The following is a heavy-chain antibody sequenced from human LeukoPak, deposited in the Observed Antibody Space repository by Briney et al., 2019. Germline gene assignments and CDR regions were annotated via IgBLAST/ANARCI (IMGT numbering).Heavy chain of an antibody. D-gene: IGHD4-17*01. V-gene: IGHV1-69*04. J-gene: IGHJ4*02. Sequence: SVKVSCKASGGTFSSYAISWVRQAPGQGLEWMGKIIPVFGITNYAQKFQGGVTITADKSTSTAYLELSSLRSDDTAVYFCARAATDDYGDYVFDYWGQGTLVTVSS. CDR1: GGTFSSYA. CDR3: ARAATDDYGDYVFDY. CDR2: IIPVFGIT.